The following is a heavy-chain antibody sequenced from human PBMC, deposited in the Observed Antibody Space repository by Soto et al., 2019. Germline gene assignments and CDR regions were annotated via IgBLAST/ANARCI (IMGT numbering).Heavy chain of an antibody. J-gene: IGHJ1*01. CDR1: GGSISSPSYY. CDR3: ARLPRITNFRREY. V-gene: IGHV4-39*01. CDR2: IYYSGNT. D-gene: IGHD3-10*01. Sequence: PSETLSLTCSVSGGSISSPSYYWGWIRQTPGKGLEWIGSIYYSGNTSYNPSLKSRVTIFVDTSRNQFSLKVNYVTAADTALYFCARLPRITNFRREYWRQGILVTVSS.